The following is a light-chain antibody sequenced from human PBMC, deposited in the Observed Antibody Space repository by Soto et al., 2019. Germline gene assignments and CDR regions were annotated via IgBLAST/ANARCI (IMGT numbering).Light chain of an antibody. CDR1: SSDVGGYNY. CDR2: AVS. J-gene: IGLJ2*01. V-gene: IGLV2-14*01. Sequence: QSALTQPASVSGSPGQSITISCTGTSSDVGGYNYVSWFQQHPGKAPQLIIYAVSNRPSGIGDRFSGSKSGNTASLTISGLQAEDEADYYCTSYTSSNTWLFGGGTKLTVL. CDR3: TSYTSSNTWL.